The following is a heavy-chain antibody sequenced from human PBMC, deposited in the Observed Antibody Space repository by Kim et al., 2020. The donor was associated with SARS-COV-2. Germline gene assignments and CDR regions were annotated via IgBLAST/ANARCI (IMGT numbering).Heavy chain of an antibody. J-gene: IGHJ4*02. Sequence: SAASLKGHFTISREHSKKTAYLKMNPLSADDTAVYYCARDGFDSGWYLDYWGQGTLVTVSS. D-gene: IGHD6-19*01. V-gene: IGHV3-23*01. CDR3: ARDGFDSGWYLDY.